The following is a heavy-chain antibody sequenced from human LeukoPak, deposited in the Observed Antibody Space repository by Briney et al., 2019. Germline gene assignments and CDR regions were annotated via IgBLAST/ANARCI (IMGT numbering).Heavy chain of an antibody. J-gene: IGHJ3*02. CDR1: GYTFTSYY. CDR3: ARGNYYDSSGYYVDAFDI. Sequence: ASVKVSCKASGYTFTSYYMHWVRQAPGQGLEWMGIVNPSGGSTSYAQKLQGRVTMTRDTSTSTVYMELSSLRSEDTAVYYCARGNYYDSSGYYVDAFDIWGQGTMVTVSS. V-gene: IGHV1-46*01. D-gene: IGHD3-22*01. CDR2: VNPSGGST.